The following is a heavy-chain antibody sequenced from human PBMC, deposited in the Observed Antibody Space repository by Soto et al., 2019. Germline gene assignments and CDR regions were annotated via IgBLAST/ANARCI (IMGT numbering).Heavy chain of an antibody. CDR2: IDWDDDK. D-gene: IGHD2-2*01. CDR3: ARIVVLPAATSQSYYFYGMVV. Sequence: SGPTLVNPTQTLTLTCTFSGFSLSTSGMCVSWIRQPPGKALEWLALIDWDDDKYYSTSLKTRLTISKDTSKNQVVLTMTNMDPVDTSTYYCARIVVLPAATSQSYYFYGMVVWGQGTTVTVS. V-gene: IGHV2-70*01. J-gene: IGHJ6*02. CDR1: GFSLSTSGMC.